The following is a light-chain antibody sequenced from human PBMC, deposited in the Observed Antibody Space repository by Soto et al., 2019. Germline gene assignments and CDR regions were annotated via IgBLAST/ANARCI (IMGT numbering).Light chain of an antibody. V-gene: IGLV2-14*01. CDR3: SSDTSSSAYG. J-gene: IGLJ1*01. CDR2: DVS. CDR1: SSDVGGYNY. Sequence: QSALTQPASVSGSPGQSITISCTGTSSDVGGYNYVSWYQQHPGKAPKLMIYDVSNRPSGVSNRFSGSKSGNTASLTISGLQAEDEADYDCSSDTSSSAYGFGTGTKLTVL.